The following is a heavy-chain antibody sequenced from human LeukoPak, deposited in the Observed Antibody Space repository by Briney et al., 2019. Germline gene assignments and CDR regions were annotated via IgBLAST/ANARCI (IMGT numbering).Heavy chain of an antibody. J-gene: IGHJ4*02. CDR1: GYTFIGHY. V-gene: IGHV1-2*02. CDR2: INPNTGGT. CDR3: ARDMYDFLSAAYYFDY. D-gene: IGHD3/OR15-3a*01. Sequence: ASXKVSCKASGYTFIGHYMHWVRQAPGQGLEWMGWINPNTGGTNYAQKFQGGVTMTRDTSISTVYMELRRLRSDDTAVYYCARDMYDFLSAAYYFDYWGQGTLVTVSS.